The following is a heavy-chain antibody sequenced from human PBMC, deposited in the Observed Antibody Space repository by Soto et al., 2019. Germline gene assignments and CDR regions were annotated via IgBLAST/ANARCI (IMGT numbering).Heavy chain of an antibody. J-gene: IGHJ4*02. CDR2: IHGGGNSA. V-gene: IGHV3-23*01. CDR1: GFTFSGYA. Sequence: EVQLLESGGDLVQPGRSLRLSCAASGFTFSGYAMSWVRQAPGKGLEWVSVIHGGGNSAYYADSVKGRFTISRDNSKNTLYLQMSSLRGEDTAVYYCAKHRARVTTSWHFDYGGQGTLVTVSS. CDR3: AKHRARVTTSWHFDY. D-gene: IGHD4-17*01.